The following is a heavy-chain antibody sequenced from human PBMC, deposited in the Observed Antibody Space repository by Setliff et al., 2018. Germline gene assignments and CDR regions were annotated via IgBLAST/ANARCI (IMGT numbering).Heavy chain of an antibody. Sequence: SETLSLTCAAYGGTFSDYYWTWIRQPPGKGLEWVGEINHRGSTTYNPSLKSRVTISVDTSKDQLSLKVISMTAADTAVYYCARGRNIAARLLDSWGQGTLVTVSS. V-gene: IGHV4-34*01. CDR3: ARGRNIAARLLDS. D-gene: IGHD6-6*01. CDR2: INHRGST. J-gene: IGHJ4*02. CDR1: GGTFSDYY.